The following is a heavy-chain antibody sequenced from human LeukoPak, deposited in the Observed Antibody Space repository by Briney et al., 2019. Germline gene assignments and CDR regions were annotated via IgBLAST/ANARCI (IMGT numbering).Heavy chain of an antibody. CDR1: GGSISSYY. CDR2: IYYSGST. V-gene: IGHV4-59*12. CDR3: ARDMGYCDGDCYASPLDS. J-gene: IGHJ4*02. Sequence: SETLSLTCTVSGGSISSYYWSWIRQPPGKGLEWIGYIYYSGSTNYNPSLKSRVTISVDTSKNQFSLKLSSVTAADTAVYYCARDMGYCDGDCYASPLDSWGQGTLVTVSS. D-gene: IGHD2-21*02.